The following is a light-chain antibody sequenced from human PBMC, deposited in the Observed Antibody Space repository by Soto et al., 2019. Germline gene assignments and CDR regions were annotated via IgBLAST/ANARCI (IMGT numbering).Light chain of an antibody. CDR3: QHDNSYAEA. V-gene: IGKV1-5*03. Sequence: DIQMTQSPSTLSGSVGDRVTITCRASQTISSWLAWYQQKPGKAPKLLIYKASTLKSGVASRLSGSGSGTEFTLTISSLQPDDFATYYCQHDNSYAEAFGQGTKVELK. CDR2: KAS. J-gene: IGKJ1*01. CDR1: QTISSW.